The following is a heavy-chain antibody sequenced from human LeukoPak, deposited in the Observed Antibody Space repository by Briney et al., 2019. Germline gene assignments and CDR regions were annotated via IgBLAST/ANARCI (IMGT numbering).Heavy chain of an antibody. D-gene: IGHD1-26*01. CDR1: GYTLTELS. V-gene: IGHV1-24*01. CDR3: ATDHSRNFDY. Sequence: ASVKVSCKVSGYTLTELSMRWVRQAPGKGLEWMGGFDPEDGETIYAQKFQGRVTMAEDTSTDTAYMELSSLRSEDTAVYYCATDHSRNFDYWGQGTLVTVSS. J-gene: IGHJ4*02. CDR2: FDPEDGET.